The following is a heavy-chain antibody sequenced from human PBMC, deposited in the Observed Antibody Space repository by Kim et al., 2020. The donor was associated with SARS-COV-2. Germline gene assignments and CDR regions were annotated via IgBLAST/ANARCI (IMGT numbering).Heavy chain of an antibody. J-gene: IGHJ5*02. CDR3: AREVVENHWFDP. Sequence: TYAQGFTGRFVFSFDTSVSTAYLQISSLKADDTAVYYCAREVVENHWFDPWGQGTLVTVSS. D-gene: IGHD2-15*01. V-gene: IGHV7-4-1*02.